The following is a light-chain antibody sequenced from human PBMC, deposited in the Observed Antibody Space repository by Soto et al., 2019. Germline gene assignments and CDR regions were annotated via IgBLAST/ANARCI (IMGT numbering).Light chain of an antibody. CDR1: SSNIGSNT. J-gene: IGLJ1*01. Sequence: QSALPQPPSVSGTPGQRVTISCSGSSSNIGSNTVTWCQQFPGTAPRLLIYSNNHRPSGVPDRFSGSKSGTSASLAISGLQSEDEADYYCATWDDSLDGHVFGTGTKVTVL. CDR3: ATWDDSLDGHV. CDR2: SNN. V-gene: IGLV1-44*01.